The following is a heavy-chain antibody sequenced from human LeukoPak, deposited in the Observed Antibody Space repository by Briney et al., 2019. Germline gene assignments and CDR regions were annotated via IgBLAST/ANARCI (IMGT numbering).Heavy chain of an antibody. Sequence: SETLSLTCTVSGGSISSSSYYWSWIRQPPGKGLEWIGSIYYSGSTYYNPSLKSRVTISVDTSKNQFSLKLSSVTAADTAVYYCARVGYYYGSGSYQYYYYYYMDVWGKGTTVTVSS. D-gene: IGHD3-10*01. J-gene: IGHJ6*03. CDR3: ARVGYYYGSGSYQYYYYYYMDV. CDR1: GGSISSSSYY. CDR2: IYYSGST. V-gene: IGHV4-39*07.